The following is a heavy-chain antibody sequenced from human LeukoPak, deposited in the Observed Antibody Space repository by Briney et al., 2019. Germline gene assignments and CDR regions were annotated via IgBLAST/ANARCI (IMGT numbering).Heavy chain of an antibody. CDR3: AAESERWLVRS. V-gene: IGHV4-30-4*08. CDR1: GGSISSGDYY. CDR2: IYYSGST. J-gene: IGHJ4*02. D-gene: IGHD6-19*01. Sequence: PSETLSLTCTVSGGSISSGDYYWSWIRQPPGKGLEWIGYIYYSGSTSYNPSLKSRVTILVDTSKNQFSLKLSSMTAADTAVYYCAAESERWLVRSWGQGTLVTVSS.